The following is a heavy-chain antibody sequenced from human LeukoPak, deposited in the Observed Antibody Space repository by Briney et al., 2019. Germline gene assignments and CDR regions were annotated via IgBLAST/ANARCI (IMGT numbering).Heavy chain of an antibody. CDR2: ISSSGSNT. J-gene: IGHJ5*02. V-gene: IGHV3-23*01. D-gene: IGHD3-10*01. Sequence: GGSLRLSCAASGFTFSSYWMSWVRQAPGKGLEWVSSISSSGSNTYYTDSVKGRFTISRDNSKYTLYLQMNSLRVEDTAVYYCAAGSGSYYKATSWGQGTLVTVSS. CDR1: GFTFSSYW. CDR3: AAGSGSYYKATS.